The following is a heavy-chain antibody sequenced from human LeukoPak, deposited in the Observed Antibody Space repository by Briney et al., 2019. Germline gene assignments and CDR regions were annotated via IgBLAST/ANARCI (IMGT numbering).Heavy chain of an antibody. Sequence: GGSLRLSCGASGSTSFSFPMNWVRQAPGKGREWVSHIRTDGTITYADSVKGRFTISSDDAKTSVYLQMNRLRDEDTAIYYCARDNIWAFDMWGQGTMVTVSS. CDR2: IRTDGTI. CDR1: GSTSFSFP. V-gene: IGHV3-48*02. J-gene: IGHJ3*02. D-gene: IGHD3-9*01. CDR3: ARDNIWAFDM.